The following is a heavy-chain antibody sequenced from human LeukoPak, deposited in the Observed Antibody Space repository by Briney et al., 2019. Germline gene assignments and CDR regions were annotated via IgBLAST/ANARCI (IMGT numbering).Heavy chain of an antibody. D-gene: IGHD3-10*01. CDR2: ISGSGGST. J-gene: IGHJ4*02. V-gene: IGHV3-23*01. CDR3: AGRSGSFDY. CDR1: GFTFNNYA. Sequence: GGSLRLSCAASGFTFNNYAMSWVRQAPGKGLEWVSAISGSGGSTYYADSVKGRLIISRDNARNPLYLQMNSLRVEDTAVYYCAGRSGSFDYWGQGTLVTVSS.